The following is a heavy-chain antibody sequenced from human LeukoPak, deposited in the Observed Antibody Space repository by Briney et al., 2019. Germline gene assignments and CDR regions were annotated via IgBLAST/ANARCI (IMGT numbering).Heavy chain of an antibody. CDR1: GYTFTSYG. CDR3: ASGEPYAFDI. V-gene: IGHV1-18*01. CDR2: ISAYNGNT. J-gene: IGHJ3*02. Sequence: ASVKVSCKASGYTFTSYGISWVRQAPGQGLEWMGWISAYNGNTNYAQKLQGRVTMTRDTSISTAYMELSRLRSDDTAVYYCASGEPYAFDIWGQGTMVTVSS. D-gene: IGHD3-10*01.